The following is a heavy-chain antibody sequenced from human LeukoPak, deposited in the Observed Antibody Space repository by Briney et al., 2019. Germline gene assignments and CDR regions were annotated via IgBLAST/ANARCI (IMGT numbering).Heavy chain of an antibody. D-gene: IGHD2-2*01. CDR3: ARGTYGAGSPAAYDY. CDR2: IIPIFGTA. Sequence: GASVTVCCKGSGGTFSIYAISWVRQRHGPGLEWVGGIIPIFGTANYAQKFQGRGTITTDESTSTAYLELSSLRSEGTAVYYCARGTYGAGSPAAYDYWGQGPLVTVSS. V-gene: IGHV1-69*05. J-gene: IGHJ4*02. CDR1: GGTFSIYA.